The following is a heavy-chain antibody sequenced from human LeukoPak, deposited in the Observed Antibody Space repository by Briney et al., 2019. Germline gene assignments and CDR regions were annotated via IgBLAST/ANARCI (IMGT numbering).Heavy chain of an antibody. CDR2: IYTSGST. CDR3: AREVWFGELDYYYMEV. CDR1: GGSISSGSYY. J-gene: IGHJ6*03. Sequence: PSETLSLTCTVSGGSISSGSYYWSWIRQPAGKGLEWIGRIYTSGSTNYNPSLKSRVTISVDTSNNQVSLKLSSVTAADTAVYYCAREVWFGELDYYYMEVWGKGTTVTVSS. V-gene: IGHV4-61*02. D-gene: IGHD3-10*01.